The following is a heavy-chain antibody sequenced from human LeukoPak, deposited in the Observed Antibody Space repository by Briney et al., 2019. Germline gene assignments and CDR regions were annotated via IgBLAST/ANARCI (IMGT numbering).Heavy chain of an antibody. CDR2: IIPIFGTA. D-gene: IGHD5-24*01. CDR1: GGTFSSYA. J-gene: IGHJ4*02. CDR3: ARDGDRDGYNYGDY. V-gene: IGHV1-69*13. Sequence: GASVKVSCKASGGTFSSYAISWVRQAPGQGLEWMGGIIPIFGTANYAQKFQGRVTITADESTSTAYMELSSLRSEGTAVYYCARDGDRDGYNYGDYWGQGTLVTVSS.